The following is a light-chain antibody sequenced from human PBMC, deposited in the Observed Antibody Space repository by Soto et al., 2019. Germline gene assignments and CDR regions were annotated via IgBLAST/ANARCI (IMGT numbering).Light chain of an antibody. V-gene: IGLV1-44*01. Sequence: QSVLTQPPSASGTPGQRVTISCSGSRSTIGSNPVQWYRQLPGTDPQLLIYRSYKRPSGVPARFSGAKSGTSASLTISGLQSEDEADYHCATWYDSLYGPVFGGGTKLTVL. CDR2: RSY. CDR3: ATWYDSLYGPV. J-gene: IGLJ3*02. CDR1: RSTIGSNP.